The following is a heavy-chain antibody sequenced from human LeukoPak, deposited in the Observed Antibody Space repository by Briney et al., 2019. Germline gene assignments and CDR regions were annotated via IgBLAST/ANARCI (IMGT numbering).Heavy chain of an antibody. Sequence: ASVKVSCKASGYTFTSYDINWVRQATGQGLEWMGWMNPNSGNTDYAQKFQGRVTMTRNTSISTAYMELSSLRSEDTAVYYCARTMVRGVIIKRVWFDPWGQGTLVTVSS. CDR3: ARTMVRGVIIKRVWFDP. CDR2: MNPNSGNT. J-gene: IGHJ5*02. CDR1: GYTFTSYD. V-gene: IGHV1-8*01. D-gene: IGHD3-10*01.